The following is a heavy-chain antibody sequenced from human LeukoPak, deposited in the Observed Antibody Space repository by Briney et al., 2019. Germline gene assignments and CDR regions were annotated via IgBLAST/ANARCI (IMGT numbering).Heavy chain of an antibody. CDR1: GGTFSSYA. CDR2: IIPIFGTA. Sequence: ASVKVSCKASGGTFSSYAISWVRQAPGQGLEWMGRIIPIFGTANYAQKFQGRVTITTDESTSTAYMELSSLRSEDTAVYYCAREEVTMVRGVIVEYYFDYWGQGTLVTVSS. J-gene: IGHJ4*02. V-gene: IGHV1-69*05. D-gene: IGHD3-10*01. CDR3: AREEVTMVRGVIVEYYFDY.